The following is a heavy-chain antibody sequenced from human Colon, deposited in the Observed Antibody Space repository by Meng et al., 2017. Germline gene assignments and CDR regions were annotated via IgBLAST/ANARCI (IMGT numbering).Heavy chain of an antibody. J-gene: IGHJ4*02. Sequence: GESLKISCAASEFTFSSYWMSWVRQAPGKGLEWVANINEDGSEKYYVDFVKGRFTISRDNTKNSLYLQMNSLRAEDTAVYYCARDGGILTSFFFEGDYWGQGTLVTVSS. V-gene: IGHV3-7*01. CDR1: EFTFSSYW. CDR2: INEDGSEK. CDR3: ARDGGILTSFFFEGDY. D-gene: IGHD3-9*01.